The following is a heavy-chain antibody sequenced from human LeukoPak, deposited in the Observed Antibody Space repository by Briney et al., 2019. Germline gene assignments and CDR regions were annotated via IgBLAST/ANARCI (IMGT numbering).Heavy chain of an antibody. D-gene: IGHD5-12*01. CDR3: ARDLSGYDPPYYFDY. V-gene: IGHV3-53*01. Sequence: PGGSLRLSCAASGFTVSSNYMSWVRQAPGKGLEWVSVIYSGGSTYYADSVKGRFTISRDNAKNSLYLQMNSLRAEDTAVYYCARDLSGYDPPYYFDYWGQGTLVTVSS. CDR2: IYSGGST. J-gene: IGHJ4*02. CDR1: GFTVSSNY.